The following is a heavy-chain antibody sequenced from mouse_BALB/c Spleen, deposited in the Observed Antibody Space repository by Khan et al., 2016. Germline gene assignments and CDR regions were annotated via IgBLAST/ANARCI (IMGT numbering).Heavy chain of an antibody. V-gene: IGHV3-2*02. J-gene: IGHJ2*01. Sequence: EVQLQESGPGLVKPSQSLSLTCTVTGYSITSDYAWNWIRQFPGNKLEWMGYISYSGSTSYNPSLKSRISITRDTSKNQFFLQLNSVTTQDTATYYCARNYFFDYGGQGTTLTVAS. CDR3: ARNYFFDY. CDR2: ISYSGST. CDR1: GYSITSDYA.